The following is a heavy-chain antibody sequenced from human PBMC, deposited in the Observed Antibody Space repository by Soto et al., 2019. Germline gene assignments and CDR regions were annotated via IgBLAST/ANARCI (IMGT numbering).Heavy chain of an antibody. J-gene: IGHJ6*02. CDR1: VYSIGSGYY. Sequence: PSETLSLTCGVSVYSIGSGYYWGWIRQSPGKGLEWIGSIYGGGSTYYNPSLQSRVTISLDTSKNQFSLRLTSVTAADTALYFCARHSHYFGPGHGLDVWGPATTVTXS. CDR3: ARHSHYFGPGHGLDV. V-gene: IGHV4-38-2*01. CDR2: IYGGGST. D-gene: IGHD3-10*01.